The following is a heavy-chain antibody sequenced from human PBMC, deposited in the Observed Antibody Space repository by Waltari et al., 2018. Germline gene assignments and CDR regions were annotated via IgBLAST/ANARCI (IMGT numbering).Heavy chain of an antibody. CDR3: ARSDYGDYAGFDY. Sequence: QVQLVQSGAEVKKPGASVKVSCKASGYTFTGYYMHWVRQAPGQGLEWMGRINPNSGGTNYAQKVQGRVTITTDESTSTAYMELSSLRSEDTAVYYCARSDYGDYAGFDYWGQGTLVTVSS. V-gene: IGHV1-2*06. CDR1: GYTFTGYY. J-gene: IGHJ4*02. D-gene: IGHD4-17*01. CDR2: INPNSGGT.